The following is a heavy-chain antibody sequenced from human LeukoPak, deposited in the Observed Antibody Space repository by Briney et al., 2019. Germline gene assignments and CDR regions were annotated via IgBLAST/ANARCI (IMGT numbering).Heavy chain of an antibody. CDR2: ISSSGDNA. CDR1: GFTFSNYA. Sequence: GGSLRLSCAASGFTFSNYAMNWVRQAPGKGLEWVSLISSSGDNAYYADSVRGRFTISRDKSKNTLYLQMNSLRAEDTALYYCARGDRRDGYRFDYWGQGTLVTVSS. D-gene: IGHD5-24*01. J-gene: IGHJ4*02. CDR3: ARGDRRDGYRFDY. V-gene: IGHV3-23*01.